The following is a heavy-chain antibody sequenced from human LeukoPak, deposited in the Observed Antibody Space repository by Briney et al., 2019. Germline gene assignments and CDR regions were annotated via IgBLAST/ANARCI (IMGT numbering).Heavy chain of an antibody. CDR2: IYTSGST. CDR1: GGSISIRNYY. J-gene: IGHJ4*02. Sequence: ASQTLSLTCTVPGGSISIRNYYWSWIRQPAGKGLEWIGRIYTSGSTNYNPSLKSRVAISVDTSKNQFSLKLSSVTAADAAVYYCARHRNGGNFGFDYWGQGTLVTVSS. CDR3: ARHRNGGNFGFDY. V-gene: IGHV4-61*02. D-gene: IGHD4-23*01.